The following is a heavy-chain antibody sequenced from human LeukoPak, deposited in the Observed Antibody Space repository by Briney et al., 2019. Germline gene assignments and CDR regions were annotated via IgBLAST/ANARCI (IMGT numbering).Heavy chain of an antibody. CDR1: GGSMSSYY. V-gene: IGHV4-4*07. Sequence: SETLSLTCTVSGGSMSSYYWSWIRQPAGKGLEYIGRIYTSGSTNYNPSLKSRVTMSVDTSKNQFSLKLSSVTAADTAVYYCARGDIVSTSYFFDYWGQGTLVTVSS. CDR3: ARGDIVSTSYFFDY. J-gene: IGHJ4*02. CDR2: IYTSGST. D-gene: IGHD5/OR15-5a*01.